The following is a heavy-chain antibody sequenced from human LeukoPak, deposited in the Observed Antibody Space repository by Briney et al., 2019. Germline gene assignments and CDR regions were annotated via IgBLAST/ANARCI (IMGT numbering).Heavy chain of an antibody. Sequence: PGGSLRLSCAASGFTFSGSAMHWVRQASGKGLEWVGRIRSKANSYATAYAASVKGRFTISRDDSKNTAYLQMNSLKAEDTAVYYCTRPNAPDFGVVKDVWGQGTTVTVSS. D-gene: IGHD3-3*01. CDR2: IRSKANSYAT. V-gene: IGHV3-73*01. CDR3: TRPNAPDFGVVKDV. J-gene: IGHJ6*02. CDR1: GFTFSGSA.